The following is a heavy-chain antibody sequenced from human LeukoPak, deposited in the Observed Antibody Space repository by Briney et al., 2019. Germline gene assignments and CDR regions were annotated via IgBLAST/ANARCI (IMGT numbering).Heavy chain of an antibody. V-gene: IGHV4-59*01. Sequence: SETLSLTCTVSGDSISSYYWSWIRQPPGKGLEWIGYIYYSGSTNCNPSLKSRVTISVDTSKNQFSLKLSSVTAADTAVYYCARGIGSSTTRNYYGMDVWGQGTTVTVSS. D-gene: IGHD2-2*01. CDR2: IYYSGST. CDR1: GDSISSYY. CDR3: ARGIGSSTTRNYYGMDV. J-gene: IGHJ6*02.